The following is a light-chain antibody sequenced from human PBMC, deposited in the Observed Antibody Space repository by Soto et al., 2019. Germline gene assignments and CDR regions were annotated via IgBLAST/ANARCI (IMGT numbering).Light chain of an antibody. CDR1: SSNIGSNT. Sequence: QSVLTQPPSASGTPGQRVTISCSGSSSNIGSNTVNWYQQLPGTAPKLLIYSNNQRPSGVPDRFSGSKSGTSASLAISGLQSEVEADYYCVAWDDSLNGVVFGGGTKVTVL. J-gene: IGLJ2*01. CDR3: VAWDDSLNGVV. V-gene: IGLV1-44*01. CDR2: SNN.